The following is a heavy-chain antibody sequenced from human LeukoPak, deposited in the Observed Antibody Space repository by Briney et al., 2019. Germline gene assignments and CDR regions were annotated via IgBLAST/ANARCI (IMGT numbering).Heavy chain of an antibody. CDR2: TYYSGST. CDR3: ARSTLRGRLDH. D-gene: IGHD2-15*01. V-gene: IGHV4-30-4*08. Sequence: SETLPLTCTVSGGSTSSGDYYWSWIRQPPGKGLEWTGYTYYSGSTYYNPSLKSRVTISVDTSKNQFSLKLSSVTAADTAVYYCARSTLRGRLDHWGQGTLVTVSP. CDR1: GGSTSSGDYY. J-gene: IGHJ4*02.